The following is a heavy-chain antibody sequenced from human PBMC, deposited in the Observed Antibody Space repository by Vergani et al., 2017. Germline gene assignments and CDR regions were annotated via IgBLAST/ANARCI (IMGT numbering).Heavy chain of an antibody. CDR2: MNPNSGNT. CDR1: GYTFTSYD. D-gene: IGHD2-21*01. J-gene: IGHJ5*02. Sequence: QVQLVQSGAEVKKPGASVKVSCKASGYTFTSYDTNWVRQATGQGLEWMGWMNPNSGNTGYAQKVQGRVTMTRNTSISTAYMELSSLRSEDTAVDYCARKRGAGPYERLEPWGQGSLVSVAS. V-gene: IGHV1-8*01. CDR3: ARKRGAGPYERLEP.